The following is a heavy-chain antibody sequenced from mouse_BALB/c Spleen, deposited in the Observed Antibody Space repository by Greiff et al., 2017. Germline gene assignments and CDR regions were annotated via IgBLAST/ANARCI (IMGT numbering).Heavy chain of an antibody. CDR3: ARWAGGNCGRYFDV. Sequence: DLVKPGASVKLSCKASGYTFTSYWINWIKQRPGQGLEWIGRIAPGSGSTYYNEMFKGKATLTVDTSSSTAYIQLSSLSSEDSAVSFGARWAGGNCGRYFDVWGAGTTVTVSS. CDR1: GYTFTSYW. D-gene: IGHD2-1*01. J-gene: IGHJ1*01. V-gene: IGHV1S41*01. CDR2: IAPGSGST.